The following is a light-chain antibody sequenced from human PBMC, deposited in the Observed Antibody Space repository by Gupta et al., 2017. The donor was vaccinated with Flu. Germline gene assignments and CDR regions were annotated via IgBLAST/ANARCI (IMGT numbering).Light chain of an antibody. CDR3: RSCDSSRSCVV. V-gene: IGLV1-51*01. J-gene: IGLJ2*01. Sequence: KVTISCCGSSSDIGADYVSWYQQHPGTAPKLLIYDNTTRPSGIPGRFSGSKSGTSASLGISGLQTGDEAYFDCRSCDSSRSCVVFGGGTKLTVL. CDR2: DNT. CDR1: SSDIGADY.